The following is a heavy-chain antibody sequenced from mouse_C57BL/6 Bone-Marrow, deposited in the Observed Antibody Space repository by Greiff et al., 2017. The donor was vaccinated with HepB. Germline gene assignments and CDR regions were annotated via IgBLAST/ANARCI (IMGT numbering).Heavy chain of an antibody. Sequence: QVQLQQPGAELVKPGASVKLSCKASGYTFTSYWMQWVKQRPGQGLEWIGEIDPSDSYTNYNQKFKGKATITADTSSNTAYLQLSSLTSEDTAVYYCARLFWYFDVWGTGTTVTVSS. V-gene: IGHV1-50*01. J-gene: IGHJ1*03. CDR3: ARLFWYFDV. CDR1: GYTFTSYW. CDR2: IDPSDSYT.